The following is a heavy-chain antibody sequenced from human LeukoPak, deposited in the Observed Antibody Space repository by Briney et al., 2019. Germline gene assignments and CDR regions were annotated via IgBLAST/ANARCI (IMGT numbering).Heavy chain of an antibody. Sequence: SETLSLTCAVYGGSFSGYYWSWIRQPPGKGLEWIGEINHSGSTNYNPSLKSRVTISVDTSENQFSLKLNSVTAADTAVYYCARRFVGSAGTFDYWGQGLLVTVSS. D-gene: IGHD3-10*01. CDR2: INHSGST. CDR3: ARRFVGSAGTFDY. CDR1: GGSFSGYY. V-gene: IGHV4-34*01. J-gene: IGHJ4*02.